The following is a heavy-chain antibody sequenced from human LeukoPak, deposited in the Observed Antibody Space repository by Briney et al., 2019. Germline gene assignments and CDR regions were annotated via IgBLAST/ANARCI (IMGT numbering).Heavy chain of an antibody. CDR3: AGDPTPYYDFWSGYYMGPIDY. CDR1: GFTFSSYS. V-gene: IGHV3-21*01. D-gene: IGHD3-3*01. J-gene: IGHJ4*02. Sequence: GGSLILSCAASGFTFSSYSMNWVRQALGKGLEWVSSISSSSSYIYYADSVKGRFTISRDNAKNSLYLQMNSLRAEDTAVYYCAGDPTPYYDFWSGYYMGPIDYWGQGTLVTVSS. CDR2: ISSSSSYI.